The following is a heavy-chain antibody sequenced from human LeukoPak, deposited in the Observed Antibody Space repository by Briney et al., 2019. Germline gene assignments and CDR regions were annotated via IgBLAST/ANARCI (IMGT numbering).Heavy chain of an antibody. V-gene: IGHV4-39*01. D-gene: IGHD6-19*01. CDR3: ARRGSSGWYDY. Sequence: SETLSLTCTVSGGSISSSSYYWGWIRQPPGKGLEWIGSIYYSGSTHYNPSLKSRVTISVDTSKNQFSLKLSSVTAADTAVYYCARRGSSGWYDYWGQGTLVTVSS. J-gene: IGHJ4*02. CDR2: IYYSGST. CDR1: GGSISSSSYY.